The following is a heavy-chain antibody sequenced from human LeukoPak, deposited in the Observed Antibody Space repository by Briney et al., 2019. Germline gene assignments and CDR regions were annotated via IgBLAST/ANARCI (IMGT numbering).Heavy chain of an antibody. CDR3: AREPVAMVPQDYYFDY. Sequence: SQTLSLTCTVSGGSISSGSYYWSWIRQPVGKGLEWIGRIYTSGSTNYNPPLKSRVTISVDTSKNQFSLKLSSVTAADTAVYYCAREPVAMVPQDYYFDYWGQGTLVTVSS. V-gene: IGHV4-61*02. CDR1: GGSISSGSYY. J-gene: IGHJ4*02. CDR2: IYTSGST. D-gene: IGHD5-18*01.